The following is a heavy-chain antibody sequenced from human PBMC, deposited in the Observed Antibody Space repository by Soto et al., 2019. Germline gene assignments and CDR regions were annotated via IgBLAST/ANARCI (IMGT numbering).Heavy chain of an antibody. CDR3: VSQRTSVLTQAYFDY. Sequence: WETLSLTCTVSGGSVSNSNYYWGWIRQSPGKGLEWIGSVYYRGRSYSKSSVKSRVTISVDTSKNQFSLNLNSVTASDTAVYYCVSQRTSVLTQAYFDYWGPGALVTVSS. CDR1: GGSVSNSNYY. CDR2: VYYRGRS. D-gene: IGHD2-8*01. J-gene: IGHJ4*02. V-gene: IGHV4-39*01.